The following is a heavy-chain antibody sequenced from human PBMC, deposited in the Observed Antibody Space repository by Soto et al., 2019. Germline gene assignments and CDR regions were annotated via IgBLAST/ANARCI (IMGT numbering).Heavy chain of an antibody. V-gene: IGHV3-9*01. CDR1: GFTFDDNA. CDR2: INWKSDI. D-gene: IGHD3-16*01. Sequence: GGSLRLSCAVSGFTFDDNAMHWVRQAPEKGLEWVSGINWKSDIGYADSVKGRFTISRDNAENSLYLQMNSLRAEDTALYYCAISNDRGGRNTFIYSGQGTPVPGSS. J-gene: IGHJ4*02. CDR3: AISNDRGGRNTFIY.